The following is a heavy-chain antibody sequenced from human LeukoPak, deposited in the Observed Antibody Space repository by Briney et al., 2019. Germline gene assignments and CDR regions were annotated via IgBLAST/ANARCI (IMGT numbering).Heavy chain of an antibody. D-gene: IGHD3/OR15-3a*01. Sequence: GGSLRLSCAASGFPFDDYGMSWVRHVPGKGLEWVSYISSSSSTIYYADSVKGRFTISRDNAKNSLYLQMSSLRAEDTAVYYCARGRGLVTPAEYFQHWGQGTLVTVSS. J-gene: IGHJ1*01. CDR3: ARGRGLVTPAEYFQH. V-gene: IGHV3-48*04. CDR1: GFPFDDYG. CDR2: ISSSSSTI.